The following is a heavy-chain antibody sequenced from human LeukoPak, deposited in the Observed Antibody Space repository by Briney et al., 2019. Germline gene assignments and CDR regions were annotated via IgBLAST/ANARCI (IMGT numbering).Heavy chain of an antibody. D-gene: IGHD3-9*01. Sequence: GGSLRLSCAASGFTFSSYSMSWVRQAPGKGLEWVSYISSSSSTIYYADSVKGRFTISRDNAKNSLYLQMNSLRAEDTAVYYCARDSASYDILTGYYDDAFDICGQGTMVTVSS. CDR3: ARDSASYDILTGYYDDAFDI. V-gene: IGHV3-48*01. CDR2: ISSSSSTI. CDR1: GFTFSSYS. J-gene: IGHJ3*02.